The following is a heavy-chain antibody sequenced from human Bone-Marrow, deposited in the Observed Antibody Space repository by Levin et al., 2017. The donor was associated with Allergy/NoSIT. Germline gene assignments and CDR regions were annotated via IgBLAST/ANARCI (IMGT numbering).Heavy chain of an antibody. CDR3: ARGLIAVAGGSPARLDY. V-gene: IGHV3-30-3*01. Sequence: GGSLRLSCAASGFTFSSYAMHWVRQAPGKGLEWVAVISYDGSNKYYADSVKGRFTISRDNSKNTLYLQMNSLRAEDTAVYYCARGLIAVAGGSPARLDYWGQGTLVTVSS. CDR2: ISYDGSNK. CDR1: GFTFSSYA. J-gene: IGHJ4*02. D-gene: IGHD6-19*01.